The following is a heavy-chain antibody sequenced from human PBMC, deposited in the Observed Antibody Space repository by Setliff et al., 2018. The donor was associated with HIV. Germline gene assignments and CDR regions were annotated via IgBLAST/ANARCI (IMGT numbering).Heavy chain of an antibody. D-gene: IGHD3-22*01. J-gene: IGHJ4*02. CDR3: VREYYDSSGYRSNDY. V-gene: IGHV1-2*02. CDR1: GYTFTGYY. CDR2: INPNSGGT. Sequence: ASVKVSCKASGYTFTGYYVRWVRQAPGQGPEWMGWINPNSGGTKYAQKFQGRVTMTRDTSISTAYMELSRLRSDDTAVYYCVREYYDSSGYRSNDYWGQGTLVTVSS.